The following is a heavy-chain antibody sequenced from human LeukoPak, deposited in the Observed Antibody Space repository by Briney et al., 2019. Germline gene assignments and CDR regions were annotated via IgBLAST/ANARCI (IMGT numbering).Heavy chain of an antibody. D-gene: IGHD3-10*01. CDR3: ARDYGSGSLHY. J-gene: IGHJ4*02. Sequence: ASVKVSCEASGYTFTDYAIHWVRQAPGQRLEWMGWINTGNGNTRYSQKFQDRFTIARDTSANTAYMQLSSLRSEDTAVYYCARDYGSGSLHYWGQGTLVTVSS. V-gene: IGHV1-3*04. CDR2: INTGNGNT. CDR1: GYTFTDYA.